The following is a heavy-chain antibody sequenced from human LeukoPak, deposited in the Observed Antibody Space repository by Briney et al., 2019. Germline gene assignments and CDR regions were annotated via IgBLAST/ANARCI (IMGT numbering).Heavy chain of an antibody. CDR3: ARVGSAAYGATPYYYYYMDV. CDR2: INHSGTT. D-gene: IGHD3-10*01. Sequence: SETLSLTFAVHVESFPGSYWSWIRQSPGKGLQWIGEINHSGTTSYSPSLQSRVTTSADTSKNQFSLNLTSVTAADTAGYYCARVGSAAYGATPYYYYYMDVWRKGTTVPVCS. J-gene: IGHJ6*03. CDR1: VESFPGSY. V-gene: IGHV4-34*01.